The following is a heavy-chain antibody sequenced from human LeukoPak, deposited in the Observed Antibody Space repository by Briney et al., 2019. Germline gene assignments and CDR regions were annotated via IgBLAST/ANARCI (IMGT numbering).Heavy chain of an antibody. CDR1: GGSFRGYY. CDR2: IKHSGST. D-gene: IGHD3-9*01. CDR3: ARNPVRYFGWWADY. J-gene: IGHJ4*02. V-gene: IGHV4-34*01. Sequence: SETLSLTCAVYGGSFRGYYWSWLRQPPGKGLEWIGEIKHSGSTNYNPSLKSRATISVNTSKNQFSLKLSSVTAADTAGYYCARNPVRYFGWWADYWGQGTLVSVSS.